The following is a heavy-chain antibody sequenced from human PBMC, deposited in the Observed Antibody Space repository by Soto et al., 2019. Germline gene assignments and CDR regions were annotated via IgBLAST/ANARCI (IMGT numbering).Heavy chain of an antibody. CDR3: ASGETYYGSGCSRF. V-gene: IGHV1-69*13. Sequence: ASVKVSCKASGGTFSSYAISWVRQAPGQGLEWMGGIIPIFGTANYAQKFQGRVTITADESTSTAYMELSSLRSEDTAVYYCASGETYYGSGCSRFWGKVTLVTVSS. CDR1: GGTFSSYA. D-gene: IGHD3-10*01. CDR2: IIPIFGTA. J-gene: IGHJ4*02.